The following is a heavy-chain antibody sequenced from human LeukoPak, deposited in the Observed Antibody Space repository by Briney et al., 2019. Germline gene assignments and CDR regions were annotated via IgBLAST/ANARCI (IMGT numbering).Heavy chain of an antibody. CDR3: ARGVATIF. Sequence: PGGSLRLSCAASGFTFDDYAMHWVRQAPGKGLEWVSGISWNSGSIGYADSVKGRFTISRDNAKNSLYLQMNSLRAEDTAVYYCARGVATIFGGQGTLVTVSS. V-gene: IGHV3-9*01. CDR1: GFTFDDYA. D-gene: IGHD5-12*01. J-gene: IGHJ4*02. CDR2: ISWNSGSI.